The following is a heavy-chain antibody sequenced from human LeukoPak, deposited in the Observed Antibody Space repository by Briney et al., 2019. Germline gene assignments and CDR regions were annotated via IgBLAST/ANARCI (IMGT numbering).Heavy chain of an antibody. CDR2: ISYDGSNK. J-gene: IGHJ4*02. V-gene: IGHV3-30*18. Sequence: GGSLRLSCAASGFTFSSYGMHWVRQAPGKGLEWVAVISYDGSNKYYADSVKGRFTISGDNSKNTLYLQMNSLRAEDTAVYYCAKGDGGDHYFDYWGQGTLVTVSS. D-gene: IGHD3-10*01. CDR1: GFTFSSYG. CDR3: AKGDGGDHYFDY.